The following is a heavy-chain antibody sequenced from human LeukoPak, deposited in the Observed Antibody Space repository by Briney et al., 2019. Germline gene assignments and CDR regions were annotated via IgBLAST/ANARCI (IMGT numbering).Heavy chain of an antibody. CDR3: AKGGFGRPFDY. V-gene: IGHV3-23*01. CDR2: ISGSGGST. Sequence: GGSLRLSCAASGFTFSNYAMSWVRQAPGKGLEWVSVISGSGGSTYYVDSVQGRFTISRDNSRNTLFLQMDSLRAEDTAVYYCAKGGFGRPFDYWGQGTLVTVSS. J-gene: IGHJ4*02. CDR1: GFTFSNYA. D-gene: IGHD3-10*01.